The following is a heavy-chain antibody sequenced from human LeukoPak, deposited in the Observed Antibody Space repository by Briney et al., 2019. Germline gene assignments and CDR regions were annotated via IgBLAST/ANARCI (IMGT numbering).Heavy chain of an antibody. CDR1: GFTFSTYS. Sequence: GGSLRLSCAASGFTFSTYSMNWIRQAPGKGLEWVSYISSSGSTIYYADSVKGRFTVSRDNAKKSLYLQMNSLRAEDTAVYYCARKGGYSSGWYVYWGQGTLVAVSS. V-gene: IGHV3-48*04. J-gene: IGHJ4*02. CDR2: ISSSGSTI. D-gene: IGHD6-19*01. CDR3: ARKGGYSSGWYVY.